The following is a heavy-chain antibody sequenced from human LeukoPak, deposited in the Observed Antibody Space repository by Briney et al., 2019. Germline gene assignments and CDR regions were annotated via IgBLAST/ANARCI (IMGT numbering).Heavy chain of an antibody. CDR3: ARVWNSYGQKAPGY. J-gene: IGHJ4*02. D-gene: IGHD5-18*01. CDR1: GFTFSSYS. V-gene: IGHV3-48*04. CDR2: ISSSSSTI. Sequence: GGSLRLSCAASGFTFSSYSMNWVRQAPGKGLEWVSYISSSSSTIYYADSVKGRFTISRDNAKNSLYLQMNSLRAEDTAVYYCARVWNSYGQKAPGYWGQGTLVTVSS.